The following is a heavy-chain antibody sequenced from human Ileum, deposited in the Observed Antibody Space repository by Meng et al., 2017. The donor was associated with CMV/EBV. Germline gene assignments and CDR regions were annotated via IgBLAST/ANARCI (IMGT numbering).Heavy chain of an antibody. CDR1: GFTFTSYW. CDR2: IHRDGSDT. D-gene: IGHD4-17*01. V-gene: IGHV3-74*01. Sequence: GGSLRLSCAACGFTFTSYWMHWVRQAPGKGLVWVTRIHRDGSDTDYADSVKGRFTISRDNAKNTLYLQVNSLRAEDTAVYYWARDGNYGDYDYWGQGTLVTVSS. CDR3: ARDGNYGDYDY. J-gene: IGHJ4*02.